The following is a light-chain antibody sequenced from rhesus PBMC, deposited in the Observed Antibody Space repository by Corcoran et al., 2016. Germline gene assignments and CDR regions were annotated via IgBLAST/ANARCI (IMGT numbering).Light chain of an antibody. CDR1: QSFSSS. CDR3: QQYYSYPYS. Sequence: DIQMTQSPSSLSASVGDTVTITCRASQSFSSSLAWYQQKTGKAPKLLISSAASLQSGVPSRFSGSKSGTVFTLTISSLQPEDIASYYCQQYYSYPYSFGQGTKVEIK. CDR2: SAA. J-gene: IGKJ2*01. V-gene: IGKV1-46*01.